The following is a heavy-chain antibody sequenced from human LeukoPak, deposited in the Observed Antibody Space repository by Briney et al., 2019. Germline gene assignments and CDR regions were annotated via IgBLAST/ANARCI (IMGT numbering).Heavy chain of an antibody. V-gene: IGHV3-33*06. CDR2: IWYDGSNI. J-gene: IGHJ4*02. Sequence: GGSLRLSCAASGFTFSSYGMHWVRQAPGKGLEWVAVIWYDGSNIYYADSVKGRFTISKDNSKNTLYLQMNSLRAEDTAVYYCAKGGISTINYYFDYWGQGTLVTVSS. CDR1: GFTFSSYG. CDR3: AKGGISTINYYFDY. D-gene: IGHD1-26*01.